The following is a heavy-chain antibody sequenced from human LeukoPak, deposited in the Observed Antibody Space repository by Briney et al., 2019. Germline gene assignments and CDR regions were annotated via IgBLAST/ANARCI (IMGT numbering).Heavy chain of an antibody. V-gene: IGHV4-34*01. CDR3: ARAVAGY. J-gene: IGHJ4*02. CDR1: GGSFSGYY. CDR2: INHSGST. Sequence: SGTLSLTCAVYGGSFSGYYWSWIRQPPRKGLEWIGEINHSGSTNYNPSLKSRVTISVDTSKNQFSLKLSSVTAADTAVYYCARAVAGYWGQGTLVTVSS. D-gene: IGHD2-15*01.